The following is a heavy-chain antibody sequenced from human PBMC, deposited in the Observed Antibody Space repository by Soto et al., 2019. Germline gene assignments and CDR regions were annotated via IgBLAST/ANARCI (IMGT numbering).Heavy chain of an antibody. CDR3: ARDPDEVVGTDYHYYGMDV. CDR2: ILTVFGTT. D-gene: IGHD1-26*01. CDR1: GDTSSNYG. J-gene: IGHJ6*02. V-gene: IGHV1-69*06. Sequence: SVKVSCKASGDTSSNYGVSWVRQAPGQELEWMGGILTVFGTTTYARNFQGRITITADKSTSTVYMELTSLRSDDTATYYCARDPDEVVGTDYHYYGMDVWDQGATVTVSS.